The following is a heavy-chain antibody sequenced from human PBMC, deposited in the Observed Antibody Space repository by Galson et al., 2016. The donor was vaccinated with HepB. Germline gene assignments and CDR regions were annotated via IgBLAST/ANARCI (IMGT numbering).Heavy chain of an antibody. V-gene: IGHV5-51*01. Sequence: QSGAEVKKPGESLKISCMGSGFRLYNYWIGWARQKPGKGLEWMGIIYAGDSDTRYSLAFQGLVTISADKSLSTVYLQWNSRKASDTATYYCAGWAGKWGANFYYAMDVWGPGTTVAVSS. D-gene: IGHD1-26*01. CDR3: AGWAGKWGANFYYAMDV. J-gene: IGHJ6*02. CDR2: IYAGDSDT. CDR1: GFRLYNYW.